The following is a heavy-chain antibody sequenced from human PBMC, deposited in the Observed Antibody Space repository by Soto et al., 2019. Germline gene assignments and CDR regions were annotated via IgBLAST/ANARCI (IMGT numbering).Heavy chain of an antibody. CDR1: GFTFSSYA. D-gene: IGHD6-19*01. CDR2: ISYDGSNK. V-gene: IGHV3-30-3*01. CDR3: ARDVANSSGWYYYYYGMDA. J-gene: IGHJ6*02. Sequence: QVQLVESGGGVVQPGRSLRLSCAASGFTFSSYAMHWVRQAPGKGLEWVAVISYDGSNKYYADSVKGRFTISRDNSKNTLYLQMNSLRAEDTAVYYCARDVANSSGWYYYYYGMDAWGQGTTVTVSS.